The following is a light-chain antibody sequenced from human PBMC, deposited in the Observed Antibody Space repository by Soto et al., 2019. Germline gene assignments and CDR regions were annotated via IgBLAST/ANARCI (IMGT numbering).Light chain of an antibody. CDR3: QRFGTSPPWT. CDR2: GTS. CDR1: QSVSNNY. V-gene: IGKV3-20*01. J-gene: IGKJ1*01. Sequence: EFVWTQSPGTLSLSPGERATLSCRASQSVSNNYLAWYQQKPGQAPRLLIYGTSIRATGIPDRFSGSGSGTDFTLTITRLEPEDFAVYYCQRFGTSPPWTFGQGTKV.